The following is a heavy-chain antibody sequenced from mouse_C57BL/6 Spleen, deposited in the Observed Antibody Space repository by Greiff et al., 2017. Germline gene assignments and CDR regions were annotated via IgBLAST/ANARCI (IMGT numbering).Heavy chain of an antibody. CDR2: IDPSDSYT. V-gene: IGHV1-50*01. Sequence: QVQLQQPGAELVKPGASVKLSCKASGYTFTSYWMQWVKQRPGQGLEWIGEIDPSDSYTNYNQKFKGKATLTVDTSSSTAYMQLSSLTSEDSAVYYCARRSPITTVVATNYFDYWGQGTTLTVSS. J-gene: IGHJ2*01. CDR1: GYTFTSYW. D-gene: IGHD1-1*01. CDR3: ARRSPITTVVATNYFDY.